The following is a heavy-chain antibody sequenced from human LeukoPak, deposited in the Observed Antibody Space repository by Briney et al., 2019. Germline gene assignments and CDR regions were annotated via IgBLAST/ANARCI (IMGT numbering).Heavy chain of an antibody. CDR2: INPSGGST. Sequence: ASVKVSCKASGYTFTSYYMHWVRQAPGQGLEWMGIINPSGGSTSYAQKFQGRVTMTRDTSISTAYMELSRLRSDDTAVYYCARWPRGAFDIWGQGTMVTVSS. V-gene: IGHV1-46*01. CDR3: ARWPRGAFDI. CDR1: GYTFTSYY. J-gene: IGHJ3*02.